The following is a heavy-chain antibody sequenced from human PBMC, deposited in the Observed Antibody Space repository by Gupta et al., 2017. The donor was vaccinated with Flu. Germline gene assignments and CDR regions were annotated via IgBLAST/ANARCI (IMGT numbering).Heavy chain of an antibody. CDR3: ARRFNYDYWSGDLDRGYFDL. J-gene: IGHJ4*02. V-gene: IGHV4-39*01. CDR1: GGSMSSNSYS. Sequence: QLQLQESGPGLVKPSETLSLTCTVSGGSMSSNSYSWAWIRQPPGKGLEWIASCFYSGTSYYNPSLKSRLTISVDTSKNQFSLHLNSVTATDTAIYYCARRFNYDYWSGDLDRGYFDLWGQGTLVTVSS. D-gene: IGHD3-3*01. CDR2: CFYSGTS.